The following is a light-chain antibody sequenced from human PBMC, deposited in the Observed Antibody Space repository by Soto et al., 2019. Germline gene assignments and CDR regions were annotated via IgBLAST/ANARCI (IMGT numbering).Light chain of an antibody. V-gene: IGLV2-14*03. CDR1: SSDVGTYNY. CDR3: SSYTCSSTSVI. J-gene: IGLJ2*01. CDR2: DVS. Sequence: QSVLTQPASVSGSPGQSITISCTGTSSDVGTYNYVSWYQQHPGKAPKVMIYDVSNRPSGVSNRFSGSKSGNTASLTISGLQAEDEADYYGSSYTCSSTSVIFGGGTKLTVL.